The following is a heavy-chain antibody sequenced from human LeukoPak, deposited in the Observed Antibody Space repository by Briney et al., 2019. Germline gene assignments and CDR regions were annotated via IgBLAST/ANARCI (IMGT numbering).Heavy chain of an antibody. CDR3: ARGTYYYDSSGYYSGDY. J-gene: IGHJ4*02. Sequence: ASVKVSCKASGYTFTGYYMHWVRQAPGQGLEWMGRINPNSGGTNYTQKFQGRVTMTRDTSISTAYMELSRLRSDDTAVYYCARGTYYYDSSGYYSGDYWGQGTLVTVSS. CDR2: INPNSGGT. D-gene: IGHD3-22*01. V-gene: IGHV1-2*06. CDR1: GYTFTGYY.